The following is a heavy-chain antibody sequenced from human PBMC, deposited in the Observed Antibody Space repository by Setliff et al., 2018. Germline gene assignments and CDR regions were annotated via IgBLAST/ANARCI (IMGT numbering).Heavy chain of an antibody. J-gene: IGHJ5*02. CDR3: ARDLGYCSRTSCHGDWFDP. V-gene: IGHV7-4-1*02. CDR2: INTHTGNP. CDR1: GYTFIDYG. D-gene: IGHD2-2*01. Sequence: GASVKVSCKASGYTFIDYGMSWVRQAPGQSLEWMGWINTHTGNPTYAQGFTGRFVFSLDTSVSTAYLQISSLKAEDTAVYYCARDLGYCSRTSCHGDWFDPWGQGTLVTVSS.